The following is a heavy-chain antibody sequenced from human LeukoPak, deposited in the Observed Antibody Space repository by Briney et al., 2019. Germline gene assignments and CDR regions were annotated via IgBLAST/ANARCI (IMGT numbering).Heavy chain of an antibody. J-gene: IGHJ3*02. CDR2: IDQSGGRN. CDR3: ARDVEGGTFDI. Sequence: GESLRLSCAASGFTFSRFWMNWVRQAPGRGPEWVANIDQSGGRNNYVDSVKGRFTISRDNAKNPLFLEMSSLRADDTAVYFCARDVEGGTFDIWGQGTTVTVSS. V-gene: IGHV3-7*05. D-gene: IGHD3-16*01. CDR1: GFTFSRFW.